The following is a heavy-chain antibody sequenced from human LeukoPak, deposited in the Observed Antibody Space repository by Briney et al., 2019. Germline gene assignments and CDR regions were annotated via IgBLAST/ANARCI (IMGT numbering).Heavy chain of an antibody. Sequence: SETLSLTCAVYGGSFSGYSWSWIRQPPGKGLEWIGEINHSGSTYYNPSLKSRVTISVDMSKNQFSLKLTSVTAADTAVYYCARHSSSGYYFGYWGQGTLVTVSS. CDR1: GGSFSGYS. CDR2: INHSGST. J-gene: IGHJ4*02. CDR3: ARHSSSGYYFGY. V-gene: IGHV4-34*01. D-gene: IGHD3-22*01.